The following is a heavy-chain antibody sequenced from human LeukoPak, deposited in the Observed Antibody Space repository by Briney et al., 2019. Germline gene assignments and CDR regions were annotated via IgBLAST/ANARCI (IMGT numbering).Heavy chain of an antibody. CDR2: ISGSGGST. D-gene: IGHD2-2*01. CDR1: GFTFSSYA. CDR3: AKPPGYCSSTSCYDY. Sequence: GSLRLSCAASGFTFSSYAMIWVRQAPGKGLEWVSAISGSGGSTYYADSVKGRFTISRDNSKNTLYLQMNSLRAEDTAVYYCAKPPGYCSSTSCYDYWGQGTLVTVSS. J-gene: IGHJ4*02. V-gene: IGHV3-23*01.